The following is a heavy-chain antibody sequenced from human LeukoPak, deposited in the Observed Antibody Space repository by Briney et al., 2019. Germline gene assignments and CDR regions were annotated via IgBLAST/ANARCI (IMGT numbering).Heavy chain of an antibody. J-gene: IGHJ5*02. Sequence: PSETLSLTCSVPGGSVSSSSYYWGWIRQPPGKGPEWIGSIYYSGGTYHTPSLKSRVTISVDTSKNQFSLKLSSVSAADTAVYYCARLSSGWDLSWFDPWGQGTLVTVSS. V-gene: IGHV4-39*01. D-gene: IGHD6-19*01. CDR2: IYYSGGT. CDR1: GGSVSSSSYY. CDR3: ARLSSGWDLSWFDP.